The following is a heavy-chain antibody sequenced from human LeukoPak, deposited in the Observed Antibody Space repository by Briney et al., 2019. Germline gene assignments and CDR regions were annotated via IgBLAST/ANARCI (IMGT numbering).Heavy chain of an antibody. Sequence: XAVFSSAGSTKYYADSVKGRFTISRDNSKKTLDLQMNNLRAEDTAVYYCTKEGATGSPYSFDYWGQGTLVTVSS. D-gene: IGHD1-1*01. CDR3: TKEGATGSPYSFDY. V-gene: IGHV3-30*18. J-gene: IGHJ4*02. CDR2: FSSAGSTK.